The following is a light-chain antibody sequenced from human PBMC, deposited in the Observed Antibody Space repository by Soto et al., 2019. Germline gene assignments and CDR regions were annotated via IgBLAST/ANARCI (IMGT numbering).Light chain of an antibody. CDR1: TGAVTIKYY. CDR2: NTN. Sequence: QAVVTQEPSLTVSPGGTVTLTCAITTGAVTIKYYPNWFQQKPGQAPRALIYNTNNKHSWTPARFSGSLLGGRAALTLSGAQPEDEAEYYWNSYTTSSTLVFGTGTKVTVL. V-gene: IGLV7-43*01. J-gene: IGLJ1*01. CDR3: NSYTTSSTLV.